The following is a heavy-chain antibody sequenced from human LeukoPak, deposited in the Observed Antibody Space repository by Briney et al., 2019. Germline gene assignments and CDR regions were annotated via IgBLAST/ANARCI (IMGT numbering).Heavy chain of an antibody. J-gene: IGHJ3*02. V-gene: IGHV4-31*03. CDR1: GGSISSSSYY. D-gene: IGHD3-22*01. CDR3: ARGWGSYDSSGYGAFDI. Sequence: PSETLSLTCTVSGGSISSSSYYWGWIRQPPGKGLEWIGYIYYSGSTYYNPSLKSRVTISVDTSKNQFSLKLSSVTAADTAVYYCARGWGSYDSSGYGAFDIWGQGTMVTVSS. CDR2: IYYSGST.